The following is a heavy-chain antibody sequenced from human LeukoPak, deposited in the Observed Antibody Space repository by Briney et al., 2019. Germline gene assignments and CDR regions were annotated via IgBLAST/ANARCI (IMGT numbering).Heavy chain of an antibody. Sequence: GASVKVSCKASGYTFTSYYMHWVRQAPGQGLEWMGIINPSGGSTSYAQKFQGRVTMTRDTSTSTVYMELSSLRSEDTAVYYCARDLKGGGDIVVVPAATWGYYYGMDVWGQGTTVTVSS. V-gene: IGHV1-46*01. CDR3: ARDLKGGGDIVVVPAATWGYYYGMDV. J-gene: IGHJ6*02. D-gene: IGHD2-2*01. CDR2: INPSGGST. CDR1: GYTFTSYY.